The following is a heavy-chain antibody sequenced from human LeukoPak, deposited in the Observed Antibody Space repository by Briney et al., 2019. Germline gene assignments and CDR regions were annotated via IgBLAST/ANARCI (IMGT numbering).Heavy chain of an antibody. CDR3: ARSRGFGLAAAGTKLPRL. CDR1: GGSFSGYY. V-gene: IGHV4-34*01. J-gene: IGHJ4*02. CDR2: INHSGST. Sequence: PSETLSLTCAVYGGSFSGYYWSWTRQPPGKGLEWIGEINHSGSTNYNPSLKSRVTISVDTSKHQFSLKLSSVTAADTAVYYCARSRGFGLAAAGTKLPRLWGQGTLVTVSS. D-gene: IGHD6-13*01.